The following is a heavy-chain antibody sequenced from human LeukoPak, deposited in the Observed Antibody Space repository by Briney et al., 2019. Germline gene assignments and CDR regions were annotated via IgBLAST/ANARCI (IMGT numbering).Heavy chain of an antibody. CDR2: ISGSGVHT. CDR1: GFTFSSYA. CDR3: AKFRYHSNDNNYLDFNY. Sequence: GGSLRLSCAASGFTFSSYAMGWVRQAPGKGPDWVSSISGSGVHTYFADSVRGRFTISRDNSKNTLDLQMNSLKVEDTAVYYCAKFRYHSNDNNYLDFNYWGQGTLVTVSS. D-gene: IGHD3-22*01. V-gene: IGHV3-23*01. J-gene: IGHJ4*02.